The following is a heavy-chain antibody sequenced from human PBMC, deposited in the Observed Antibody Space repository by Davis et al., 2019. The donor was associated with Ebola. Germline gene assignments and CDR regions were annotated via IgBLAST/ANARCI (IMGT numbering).Heavy chain of an antibody. Sequence: GGSLRLSCAASGFTFSSYAMSWVRQAPGKGLEWVSAISGSGGSTYYADSVKGRFTISRDNAKNSLYLQMNSLRAEDTAVYYCARDRGPAYDSSGYSYGMDVWGQGATVTVSS. CDR3: ARDRGPAYDSSGYSYGMDV. V-gene: IGHV3-23*01. CDR2: ISGSGGST. D-gene: IGHD3-22*01. J-gene: IGHJ6*02. CDR1: GFTFSSYA.